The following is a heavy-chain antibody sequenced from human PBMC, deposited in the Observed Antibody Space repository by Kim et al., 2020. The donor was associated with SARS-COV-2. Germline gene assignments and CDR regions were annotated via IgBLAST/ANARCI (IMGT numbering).Heavy chain of an antibody. CDR2: ISYSGNA. CDR3: ARHKWIWRPDDYYGMDV. J-gene: IGHJ6*02. D-gene: IGHD3-3*01. CDR1: GGSFTSSTYY. V-gene: IGHV4-39*01. Sequence: SETLSLTCTVSGGSFTSSTYYWGWIRQPPGRGLEWIGCISYSGNAYYNPSLRSRFTISVDTSKDQFSLSLTSVTAADTAVYFCARHKWIWRPDDYYGMDVWGHGTTVIVSS.